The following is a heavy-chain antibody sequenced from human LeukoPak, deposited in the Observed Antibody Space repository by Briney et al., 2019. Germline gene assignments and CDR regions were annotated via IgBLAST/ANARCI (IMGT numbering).Heavy chain of an antibody. J-gene: IGHJ5*02. D-gene: IGHD1-26*01. CDR3: ARSGRGLATRFDP. Sequence: SQTLSLTCTVSGDSISSSSYYWSWIRQPAGKGLEWIGRIYISGSTNYNPSLKSRVTLSVDTSKNQFSLKLNSVTAADTAVYYCARSGRGLATRFDPWGQGILVTVSS. CDR2: IYISGST. CDR1: GDSISSSSYY. V-gene: IGHV4-61*02.